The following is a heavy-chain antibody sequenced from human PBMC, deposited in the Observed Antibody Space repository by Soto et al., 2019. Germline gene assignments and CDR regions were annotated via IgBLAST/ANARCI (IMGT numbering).Heavy chain of an antibody. CDR3: ARGGVHSGSTFDY. CDR2: IIPIFGTA. CDR1: GGTFSSYA. Sequence: QVQLVQSGAEVKKPGSSVKVSCKASGGTFSSYAISWVRQAPGQGLEWLGGIIPIFGTANYAQKFQGRVTITADESTSTAYMELGSLRAEETAVYYGARGGVHSGSTFDYWGQGTLVTVSS. J-gene: IGHJ4*02. D-gene: IGHD1-26*01. V-gene: IGHV1-69*12.